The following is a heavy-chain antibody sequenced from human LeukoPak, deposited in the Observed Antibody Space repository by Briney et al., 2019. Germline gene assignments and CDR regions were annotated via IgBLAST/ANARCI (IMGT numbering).Heavy chain of an antibody. CDR2: INQDVSEK. V-gene: IGHV3-7*03. CDR1: GFTFSSYG. Sequence: PGGSLRLSCAASGFTFSSYGIHWVRQAPGKGLEWVANINQDVSEKNYVDSVKGRFTISRDNAKNSLYLQMNSLRAEDTALYYCAKGVDSSSWYGVDYWGQGTLVTVSS. CDR3: AKGVDSSSWYGVDY. J-gene: IGHJ4*02. D-gene: IGHD6-13*01.